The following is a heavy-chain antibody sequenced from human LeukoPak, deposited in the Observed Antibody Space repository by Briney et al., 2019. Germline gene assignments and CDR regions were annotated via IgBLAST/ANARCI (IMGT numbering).Heavy chain of an antibody. Sequence: SVKVSCKASGGTFSSYAISWVRQAPGQGLEWMGRIIPILGIANYAQKFQGRVTITADKSTSTAYMELSSLRSEDTAVYYCARDLKGEAAAANWFDPWGQGTLVTVSS. V-gene: IGHV1-69*04. J-gene: IGHJ5*02. CDR2: IIPILGIA. CDR1: GGTFSSYA. D-gene: IGHD6-13*01. CDR3: ARDLKGEAAAANWFDP.